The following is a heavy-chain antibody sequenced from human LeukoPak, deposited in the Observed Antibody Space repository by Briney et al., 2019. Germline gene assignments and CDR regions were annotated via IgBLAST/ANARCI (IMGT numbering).Heavy chain of an antibody. V-gene: IGHV3-30*03. Sequence: GGSLRLSCAASGFTFTSYFMHWVRQAPGKGLQWVALISYDGSNKYYADSVKGRFTISRDNSKNTLYLQMNSLRAEDTAVYYCARPRGAAAGTFGFDPWGQGTLVTVSS. J-gene: IGHJ5*02. D-gene: IGHD6-13*01. CDR2: ISYDGSNK. CDR1: GFTFTSYF. CDR3: ARPRGAAAGTFGFDP.